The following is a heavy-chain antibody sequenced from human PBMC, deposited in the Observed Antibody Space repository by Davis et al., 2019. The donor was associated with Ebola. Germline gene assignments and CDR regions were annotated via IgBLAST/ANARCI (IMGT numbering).Heavy chain of an antibody. J-gene: IGHJ3*02. CDR3: ASLRRTITGMDDAFDI. Sequence: GESLKISCKGSGYSFTNYWIGWVRQMPGKGLEWLGIIYPGDSDVRYSPSFQGQVTIPADKSTKTAFLVWTGLKASDTAMYYCASLRRTITGMDDAFDIWGQGTMVTVSS. D-gene: IGHD2-8*02. CDR2: IYPGDSDV. CDR1: GYSFTNYW. V-gene: IGHV5-51*01.